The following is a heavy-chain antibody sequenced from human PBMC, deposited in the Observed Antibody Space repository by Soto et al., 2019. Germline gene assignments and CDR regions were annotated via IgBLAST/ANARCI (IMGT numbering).Heavy chain of an antibody. J-gene: IGHJ4*02. D-gene: IGHD4-17*01. CDR3: ARGGYGDYVLVFDY. CDR1: GFTVSSNY. CDR2: IYSGGST. Sequence: PGGSLRLSCAASGFTVSSNYMSWVRQAPGKGLEWVSVIYSGGSTYYAGSVKGRFTISRDNSKNTLYLQMNSLRAEDTAVYYCARGGYGDYVLVFDYWGQGTLVTVSS. V-gene: IGHV3-53*01.